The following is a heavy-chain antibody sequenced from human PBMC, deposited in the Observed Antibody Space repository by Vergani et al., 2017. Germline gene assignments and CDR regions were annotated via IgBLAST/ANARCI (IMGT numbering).Heavy chain of an antibody. V-gene: IGHV3-30-3*01. CDR3: ARGGKGIIMVVPSTHL. D-gene: IGHD2-15*01. CDR1: GFSFGNYA. CDR2: ISYDGTEK. J-gene: IGHJ4*02. Sequence: QVKLEESGGGVVQPGRFLRLSCAASGFSFGNYAMHWVRPAPGKGLEWVGVISYDGTEKKYADSVNGRFTISRDNSKKMMSLQMNGLRVEDTAVYYCARGGKGIIMVVPSTHLWGQGTQVSVS.